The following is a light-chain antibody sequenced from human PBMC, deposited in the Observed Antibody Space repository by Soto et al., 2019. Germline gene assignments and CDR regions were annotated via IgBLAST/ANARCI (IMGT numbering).Light chain of an antibody. CDR2: DSS. CDR1: QSLPTDY. Sequence: GLTQSPGALSLSPVERATLSSRSSQSLPTDYLAWYHQKPVQAPRLLIYDSSKRATGIPARFSGSGSGTNFTLTISSLEPEDFAVYYCQQRRSWQVTFGQGTRLEIK. J-gene: IGKJ5*01. V-gene: IGKV3D-20*02. CDR3: QQRRSWQVT.